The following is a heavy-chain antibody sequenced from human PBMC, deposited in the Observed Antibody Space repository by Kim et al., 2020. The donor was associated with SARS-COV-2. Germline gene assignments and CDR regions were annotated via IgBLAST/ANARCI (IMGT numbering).Heavy chain of an antibody. CDR2: IKSSGANA. CDR3: AKVRPYWYFDL. V-gene: IGHV3-23*01. J-gene: IGHJ2*01. Sequence: GGSLRLSCAASGFTFSTYDMTWVRQAPGKGLEWVSAIKSSGANANYADSVKGRFTISRDNSMNTLYLQMNSLRAEDTAVYYCAKVRPYWYFDLWGRGSLVTVSS. CDR1: GFTFSTYD.